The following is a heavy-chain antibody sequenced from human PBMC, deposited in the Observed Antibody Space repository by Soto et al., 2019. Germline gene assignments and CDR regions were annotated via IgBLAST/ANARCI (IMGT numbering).Heavy chain of an antibody. CDR3: ARGARRLVGLRPQLNWFDP. CDR2: INTNTGNP. Sequence: ASVKVSCKASGYTFTSYAMNWVRQAPGQGLEWMGWINTNTGNPTYAHGFTGRFVFSLDTSVSTAYLQICSLKAEDTAVYYCARGARRLVGLRPQLNWFDPWGQGTLVTVSS. D-gene: IGHD3-16*01. J-gene: IGHJ5*02. CDR1: GYTFTSYA. V-gene: IGHV7-4-1*01.